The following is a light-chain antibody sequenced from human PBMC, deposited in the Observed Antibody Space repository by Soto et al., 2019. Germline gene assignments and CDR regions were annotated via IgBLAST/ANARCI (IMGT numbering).Light chain of an antibody. CDR3: QQYGSSLWT. J-gene: IGKJ1*01. Sequence: EIVLTQSPGTLSLSPGERATLSCRASQSVSSSYLAWYQQKPGQAPRLLIYGASSRATCIPDRFSGSGSGTNFTLATSRLEPEDVAVYYCQQYGSSLWTFGQGTKVEIK. CDR2: GAS. V-gene: IGKV3-20*01. CDR1: QSVSSSY.